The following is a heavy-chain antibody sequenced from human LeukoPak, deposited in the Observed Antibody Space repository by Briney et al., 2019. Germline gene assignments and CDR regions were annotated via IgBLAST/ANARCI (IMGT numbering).Heavy chain of an antibody. CDR3: ARDSLAAATMYWFDP. CDR1: GGSTSSYY. CDR2: IYTSGST. J-gene: IGHJ5*02. Sequence: PSETLSLTCTVSGGSTSSYYWSWIRQPAGKGLEWIGRIYTSGSTNYNPSLKSRVTMSVDTSKNQFSLKLSSVTAADTAVYYCARDSLAAATMYWFDPWGQGTLVTVSS. D-gene: IGHD6-13*01. V-gene: IGHV4-4*07.